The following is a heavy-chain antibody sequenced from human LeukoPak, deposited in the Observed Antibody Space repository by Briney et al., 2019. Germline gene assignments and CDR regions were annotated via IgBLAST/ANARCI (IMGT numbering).Heavy chain of an antibody. Sequence: GGSLRLSCAASGFTFYSYAMNWVRQTPGKGLEWVSAISGSGGSTYYADSVKGRFTISRDNSKNTLYLQMNSLRAEDTAVYYCAKPLWFGELLPFDYWGQGTLVTVSS. D-gene: IGHD3-10*01. CDR1: GFTFYSYA. CDR2: ISGSGGST. V-gene: IGHV3-23*01. J-gene: IGHJ4*02. CDR3: AKPLWFGELLPFDY.